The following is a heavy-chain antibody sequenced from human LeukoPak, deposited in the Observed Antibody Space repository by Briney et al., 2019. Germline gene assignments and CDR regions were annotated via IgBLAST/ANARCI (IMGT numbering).Heavy chain of an antibody. Sequence: GGSLRLSCAASGFTFSNYSMNWVRQAPGKGLEWVSSISSSSSYIYYADSVKGRFTISRDNAKNSLYLQMNSLRAEDTAVYYCARDSTLGGLEMWPVDYWGQGTLVTVSS. CDR3: ARDSTLGGLEMWPVDY. D-gene: IGHD3-16*01. CDR2: ISSSSSYI. V-gene: IGHV3-21*01. J-gene: IGHJ4*02. CDR1: GFTFSNYS.